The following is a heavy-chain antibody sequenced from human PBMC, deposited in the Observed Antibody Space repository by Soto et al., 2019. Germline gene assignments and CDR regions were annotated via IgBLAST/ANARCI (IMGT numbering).Heavy chain of an antibody. V-gene: IGHV1-3*01. CDR1: GYTFTSYA. CDR2: INAGNGNT. D-gene: IGHD2-2*01. CDR3: ARSPAAMKGWFGP. J-gene: IGHJ5*02. Sequence: ASVKVSCKASGYTFTSYAMHWMRQAPGQRLEWMGWINAGNGNTKYSQKFQDRVTITRDTSASTAYMELSSLRSEDTAVYYCARSPAAMKGWFGPWGQGTLVTVSS.